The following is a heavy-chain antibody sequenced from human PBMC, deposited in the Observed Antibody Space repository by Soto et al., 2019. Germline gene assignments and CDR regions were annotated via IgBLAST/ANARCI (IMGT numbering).Heavy chain of an antibody. CDR1: GGSISSRTYY. J-gene: IGHJ4*02. V-gene: IGHV4-39*02. D-gene: IGHD3-22*01. Sequence: SETLSLTCTVSGGSISSRTYYWGWIRQPPGKGLEWIGSIYYTGSTYYNPSLKSRVTISVDTSKNQFSLKLSSVTAADTAVYYCARELYDSSGYLDYWGQGTLVTVSS. CDR2: IYYTGST. CDR3: ARELYDSSGYLDY.